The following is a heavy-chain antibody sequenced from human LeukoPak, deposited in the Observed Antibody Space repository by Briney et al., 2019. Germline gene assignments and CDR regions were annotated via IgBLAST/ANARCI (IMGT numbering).Heavy chain of an antibody. CDR2: IYTGGST. J-gene: IGHJ4*02. Sequence: SETLSLTCTVSDGSINTYYWSWIRQPAGKGLEWIGHIYTGGSTNYNPSLKSRVTMSLDTSKNQFSLKLSSVTAADTAVYYCARVTGYMTEDYFDYWGQGTLITVSS. CDR3: ARVTGYMTEDYFDY. CDR1: DGSINTYY. V-gene: IGHV4-4*07. D-gene: IGHD6-13*01.